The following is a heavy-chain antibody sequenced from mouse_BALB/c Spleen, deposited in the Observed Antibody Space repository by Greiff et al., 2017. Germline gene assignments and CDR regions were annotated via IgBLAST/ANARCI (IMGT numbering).Heavy chain of an antibody. D-gene: IGHD2-3*01. Sequence: VQLVESGPGLVAPSQSLSITCTVSGFSLTGYGVNWVRQPPGKGLEWLGMIWGDGSTDYNSALKSRLSISKDNSKSQVFLKMNSLQTDDTARYYCARGLYDGYYDYAMDYWGQGTSVTVAS. CDR3: ARGLYDGYYDYAMDY. J-gene: IGHJ4*01. CDR1: GFSLTGYG. V-gene: IGHV2-6-7*01. CDR2: IWGDGST.